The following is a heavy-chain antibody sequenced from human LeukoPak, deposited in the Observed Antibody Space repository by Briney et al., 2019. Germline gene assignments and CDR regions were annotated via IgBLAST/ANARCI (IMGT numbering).Heavy chain of an antibody. CDR2: ISAYNGNT. Sequence: ASVKVSCKASGYTFTSYGISWARQAPGQGLEWMGWISAYNGNTNYAQKLQGRVTMTTDTSTSTAYMELRSLRSDDTAVYYCARDMLSNGLFDYWGQGTLVTVSS. CDR1: GYTFTSYG. J-gene: IGHJ4*02. V-gene: IGHV1-18*01. D-gene: IGHD3-10*02. CDR3: ARDMLSNGLFDY.